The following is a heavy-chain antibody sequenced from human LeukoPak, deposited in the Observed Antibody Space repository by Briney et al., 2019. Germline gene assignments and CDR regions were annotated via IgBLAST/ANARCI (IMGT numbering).Heavy chain of an antibody. D-gene: IGHD3-22*01. V-gene: IGHV1-8*02. J-gene: IGHJ4*02. CDR2: MNPNSGNT. Sequence: AASVKVSCKASGGTFSSYAISWVRQAPGQGREWMGWMNPNSGNTGSAQKFQGRVSMTRNTPISTAYMELSSLRSEDTAVYYCARVGYDSSGYYLHDYWGQGTLVTVSS. CDR1: GGTFSSYA. CDR3: ARVGYDSSGYYLHDY.